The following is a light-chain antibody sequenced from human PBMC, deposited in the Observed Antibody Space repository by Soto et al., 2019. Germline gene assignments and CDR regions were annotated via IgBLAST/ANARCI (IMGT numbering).Light chain of an antibody. CDR3: QQYYSTPPRT. V-gene: IGKV4-1*01. CDR2: WAS. Sequence: DIVMTQSPDSLAVSLGERATINFKSSQSVLYSSNNKNYLAWYQQKPGQPPKLLIYWASTRESGVPDRFSGSGSGTDFTLTISSLQAEDVAVYYCQQYYSTPPRTFGQGTKVDI. CDR1: QSVLYSSNNKNY. J-gene: IGKJ1*01.